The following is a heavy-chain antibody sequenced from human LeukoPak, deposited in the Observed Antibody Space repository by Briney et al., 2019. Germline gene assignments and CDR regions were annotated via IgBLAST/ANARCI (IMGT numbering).Heavy chain of an antibody. Sequence: PSETLSLTCAVSGGSISSGGYSWSWIRQPPGKGLEWIGYIYHSGSTYYNPSLKSRVTISVDRSKNQFSLKLSSVTAADTAVYYCARAYSHTRLRYFDWLPGGGNWFDPWGQGTLVTVSS. D-gene: IGHD3-9*01. CDR3: ARAYSHTRLRYFDWLPGGGNWFDP. J-gene: IGHJ5*02. V-gene: IGHV4-30-2*01. CDR2: IYHSGST. CDR1: GGSISSGGYS.